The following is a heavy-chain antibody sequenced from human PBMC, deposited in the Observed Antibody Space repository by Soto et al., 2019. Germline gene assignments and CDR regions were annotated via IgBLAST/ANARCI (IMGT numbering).Heavy chain of an antibody. V-gene: IGHV3-15*07. CDR3: TTLDGSGYDGDLDY. J-gene: IGHJ4*02. CDR2: IKSKTDGGTT. Sequence: GGSLRLSCAASGFTFSNAWMNWVRQAPGKGLEWVGRIKSKTDGGTTDYAAPVKGRFTISRDDSKNTLYLQMNSLKTEDTAVYYCTTLDGSGYDGDLDYWGQGTLVTVSS. D-gene: IGHD5-12*01. CDR1: GFTFSNAW.